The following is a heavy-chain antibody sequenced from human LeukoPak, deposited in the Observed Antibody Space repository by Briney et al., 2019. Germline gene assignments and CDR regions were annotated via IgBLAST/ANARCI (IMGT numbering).Heavy chain of an antibody. J-gene: IGHJ4*02. CDR1: GFTFDDYG. Sequence: PGGSLRLSCAASGFTFDDYGMSWVRQAPGKGLEWVSGINWNGGSTGYADSVKGRFTISRDNAKNSLYLQMNSLRAEDTALYYCARDEHFTDSSSHYYFDYWGQGTLVTVSS. D-gene: IGHD6-13*01. CDR2: INWNGGST. CDR3: ARDEHFTDSSSHYYFDY. V-gene: IGHV3-20*04.